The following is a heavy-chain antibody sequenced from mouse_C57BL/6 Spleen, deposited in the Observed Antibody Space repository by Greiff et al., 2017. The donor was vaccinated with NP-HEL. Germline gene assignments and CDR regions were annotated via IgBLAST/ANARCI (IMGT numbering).Heavy chain of an antibody. V-gene: IGHV1-22*01. Sequence: EVHLVESGPELVKPGASVKMSCKASGYTFTDYNMHWVKQSHGKSLEWIGYINPNNGGTSYNQKFKGKATLTVNKSSSTAYMELRSLTSEDSAVYYCARCYYDYYFDYWGQGTTLTVSS. CDR1: GYTFTDYN. CDR3: ARCYYDYYFDY. CDR2: INPNNGGT. D-gene: IGHD2-4*01. J-gene: IGHJ2*01.